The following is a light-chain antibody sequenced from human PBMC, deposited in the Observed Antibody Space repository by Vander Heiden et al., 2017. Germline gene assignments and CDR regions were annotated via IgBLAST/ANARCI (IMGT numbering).Light chain of an antibody. V-gene: IGKV3D-15*01. CDR2: GAS. Sequence: EIVMTQSPATLSVSPGERATLSCRASQSVSSNLAWYQQKPGQAPRLLIYGASTRATGIPARFSGSGYGTEFTLTISSLQSEDFAVYYCQQYKNWLALTFGGGTKVEIK. CDR1: QSVSSN. J-gene: IGKJ4*01. CDR3: QQYKNWLALT.